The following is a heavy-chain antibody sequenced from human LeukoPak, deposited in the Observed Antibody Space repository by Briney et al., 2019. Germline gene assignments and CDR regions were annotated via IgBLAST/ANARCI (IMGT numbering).Heavy chain of an antibody. J-gene: IGHJ4*02. D-gene: IGHD3-10*01. V-gene: IGHV4-59*01. CDR3: AREVITMVRGVIVTSRFDY. Sequence: SETLSLTCTVSGGSISSYSWSWIRQRPGKGLEWIGYIYYTGSTNYNPSLKSRVTISVDPSKNQFSLKLSSVTAADTAVYYCAREVITMVRGVIVTSRFDYWGQGTLVTVSS. CDR2: IYYTGST. CDR1: GGSISSYS.